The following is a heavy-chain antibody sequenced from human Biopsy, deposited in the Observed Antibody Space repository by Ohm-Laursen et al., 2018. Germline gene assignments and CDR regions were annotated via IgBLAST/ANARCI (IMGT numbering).Heavy chain of an antibody. V-gene: IGHV1-69*13. D-gene: IGHD4-17*01. CDR2: IIPLFGAP. CDR3: ARLAQIYGDSPFDP. Sequence: ASVKVSCKASGAIFSNYAINWVRQAPGQGLEWMGGIIPLFGAPNYAQKFQGRLTITADESKSTTYMELSSLRSEDTAVYYCARLAQIYGDSPFDPWGQGTLVTVSS. J-gene: IGHJ5*02. CDR1: GAIFSNYA.